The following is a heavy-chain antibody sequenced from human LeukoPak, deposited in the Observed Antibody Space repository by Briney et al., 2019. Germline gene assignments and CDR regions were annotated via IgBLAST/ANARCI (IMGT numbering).Heavy chain of an antibody. CDR2: IYYSGST. CDR3: AREISTNDAFDI. D-gene: IGHD2-2*01. J-gene: IGHJ3*02. Sequence: PSETLSLTCTVSGGSISNYYWSWIRQPPGKGLEWIGYIYYSGSTNYNPSLKSRVTISVDTSKNQFSLKLSSVTAADTAVYYCAREISTNDAFDIWGQGTMVTVSS. CDR1: GGSISNYY. V-gene: IGHV4-59*01.